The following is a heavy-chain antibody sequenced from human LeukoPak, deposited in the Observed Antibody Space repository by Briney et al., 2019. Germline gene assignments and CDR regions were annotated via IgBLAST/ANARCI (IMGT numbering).Heavy chain of an antibody. V-gene: IGHV3-30*03. CDR2: ISYDGSNK. CDR3: AREAPGGAPPPFDI. D-gene: IGHD1-26*01. Sequence: GGSLRLSCAASGLTFSSYGMHWVRQAPGKGLEWVAVISYDGSNKYYADSVKGRFTISRDNSKNTLYLQMNSLRAEDTAVYYCAREAPGGAPPPFDIWGQGTMVTVSS. J-gene: IGHJ3*02. CDR1: GLTFSSYG.